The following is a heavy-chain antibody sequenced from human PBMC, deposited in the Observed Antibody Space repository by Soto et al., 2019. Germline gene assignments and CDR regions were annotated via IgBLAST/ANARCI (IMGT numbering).Heavy chain of an antibody. CDR3: ARSISGYHYYFDY. CDR1: GGSISTFY. CDR2: IYYSGIT. Sequence: KASETLSLTCTVSGGSISTFYWSWIRQSPGKGLEWIAYIYYSGITNYNPSLKSRLTISVDTSKTQFSLKLSSVTAADTAVYYCARSISGYHYYFDYWGQGTLVTVSA. D-gene: IGHD3-22*01. V-gene: IGHV4-59*01. J-gene: IGHJ4*02.